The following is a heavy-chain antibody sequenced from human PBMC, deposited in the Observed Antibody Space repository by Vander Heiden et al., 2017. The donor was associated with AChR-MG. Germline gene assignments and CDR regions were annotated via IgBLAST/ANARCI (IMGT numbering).Heavy chain of an antibody. CDR2: INHSGST. D-gene: IGHD2-2*01. CDR3: ARGRGSVVVPAARDRAYYYYMDV. V-gene: IGHV4-34*01. CDR1: GGSFSGYY. J-gene: IGHJ6*03. Sequence: QVQLQQWGAGLLKPSETLSLTCAVYGGSFSGYYWSRIRQPPGKGLEWIGEINHSGSTNYNPSLKSRVTISVDTSKNQFSLKLSSVTAADTAVYYCARGRGSVVVPAARDRAYYYYMDVWGKGTTVTVSS.